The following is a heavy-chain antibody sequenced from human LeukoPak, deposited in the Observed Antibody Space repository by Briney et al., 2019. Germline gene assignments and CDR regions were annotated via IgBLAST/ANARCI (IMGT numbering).Heavy chain of an antibody. Sequence: SETLSLTCTVSGGSISSYYWSWIRQPPGKGLEWIGSIYYSGSTYYNPSLKSRVTISVDTSKNQFSLKLSSVTAADTAVYYCARHAIVVVPAAFDYWGQGTLVTVSS. J-gene: IGHJ4*02. CDR3: ARHAIVVVPAAFDY. CDR1: GGSISSYY. V-gene: IGHV4-39*01. CDR2: IYYSGST. D-gene: IGHD2-2*01.